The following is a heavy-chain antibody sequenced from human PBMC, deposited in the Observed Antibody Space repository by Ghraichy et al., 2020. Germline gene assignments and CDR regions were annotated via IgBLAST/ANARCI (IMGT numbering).Heavy chain of an antibody. CDR2: ISGSGGST. CDR1: GFTSTRYA. Sequence: GESLNISCAASGFTSTRYAMSWVRQAPGKGLEWVSTISGSGGSTYYADYVKGRFTISRDNPKNTLFLQMNSLRAEDTAVYFCAKDFASYCSSTSCYPDSDAFDIWGQGTMVTVSS. D-gene: IGHD2-2*01. CDR3: AKDFASYCSSTSCYPDSDAFDI. J-gene: IGHJ3*02. V-gene: IGHV3-23*01.